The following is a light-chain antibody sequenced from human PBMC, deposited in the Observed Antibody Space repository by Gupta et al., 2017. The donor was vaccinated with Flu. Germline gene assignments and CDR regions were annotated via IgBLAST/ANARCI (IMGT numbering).Light chain of an antibody. V-gene: IGKV4-1*01. J-gene: IGKJ4*01. Sequence: SLGERATINCKSSQSVLYSSNNKNYLSWYQQKPGQPPKLLIYWASTRESGVPDRFSGSGSGTDFTLTISSLQAEDVAVYYCQQYDRIPLTFGGGTKVEIK. CDR2: WAS. CDR3: QQYDRIPLT. CDR1: QSVLYSSNNKNY.